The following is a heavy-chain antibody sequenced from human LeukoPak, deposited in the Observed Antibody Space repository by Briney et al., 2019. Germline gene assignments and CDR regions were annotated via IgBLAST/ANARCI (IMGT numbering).Heavy chain of an antibody. D-gene: IGHD3-10*01. CDR3: ARDLVGSAISYSSGAWDY. V-gene: IGHV1-69*06. CDR1: GGTFSSYA. Sequence: GASVKVSCKASGGTFSSYAISWVRQAPGQGLEWMGGIIPIFGTANYAQKFQGRVTITADKSTSTAYMELSSLRPEDTAVYYCARDLVGSAISYSSGAWDYWGQGTLVTVSS. CDR2: IIPIFGTA. J-gene: IGHJ4*02.